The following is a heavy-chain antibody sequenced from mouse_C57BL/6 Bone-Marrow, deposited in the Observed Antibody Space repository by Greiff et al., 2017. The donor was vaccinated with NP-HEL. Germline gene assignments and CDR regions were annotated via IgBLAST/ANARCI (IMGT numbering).Heavy chain of an antibody. CDR3: TRGYYGSPFAY. CDR2: IDPETGGT. J-gene: IGHJ3*01. Sequence: LVESGAELVRPGASVTLSCKASGYTFTDYEMHWVKQTPVHGLEWIGAIDPETGGTAYNQKFKGKAILTADKSSSTAYMELRSLTSEDSAVYYCTRGYYGSPFAYWGQGTLVTVSA. D-gene: IGHD1-1*01. CDR1: GYTFTDYE. V-gene: IGHV1-15*01.